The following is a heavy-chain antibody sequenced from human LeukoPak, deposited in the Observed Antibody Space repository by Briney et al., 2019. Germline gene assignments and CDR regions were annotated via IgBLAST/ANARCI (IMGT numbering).Heavy chain of an antibody. CDR3: ARERTKYSYVPAGFDF. J-gene: IGHJ4*02. D-gene: IGHD5-18*01. V-gene: IGHV3-30*01. Sequence: GGSLRLSCAASGLTFSSYAMHWVRQAPGKGLKWVALISYDGSNKYYADSVKGRFTISRDNSKNTLYLQMNSLRAEDTAVYYCARERTKYSYVPAGFDFWGQGTLVTVSS. CDR1: GLTFSSYA. CDR2: ISYDGSNK.